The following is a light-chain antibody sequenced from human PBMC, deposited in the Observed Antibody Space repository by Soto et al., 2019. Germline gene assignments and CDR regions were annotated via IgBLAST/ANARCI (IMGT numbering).Light chain of an antibody. V-gene: IGKV1-5*03. CDR2: KAS. Sequence: DIQMTQSPSTLSASVGDRVTITFRASQSISSWLAWYQQKPGKAPKLLIYKASSLESGVPSRFSGSGSGTEFTLTISSLQPDDFATYYCQQYDSYLYTVGQVTKLEI. CDR3: QQYDSYLYT. CDR1: QSISSW. J-gene: IGKJ2*01.